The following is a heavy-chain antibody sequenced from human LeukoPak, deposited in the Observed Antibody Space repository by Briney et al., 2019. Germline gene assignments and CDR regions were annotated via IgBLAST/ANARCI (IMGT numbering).Heavy chain of an antibody. CDR3: AREILYDSTGYYL. CDR1: GGSISSGSYY. D-gene: IGHD3-22*01. J-gene: IGHJ4*02. Sequence: SETLSLTCTVSGGSISSGSYYWGWIRQPSGKGLEWIGSIYYSGSTYYNPSLNIRVTISVDTSKNQFSLNLRSVTAADTAVYYCAREILYDSTGYYLWGQGTLVTVSS. CDR2: IYYSGST. V-gene: IGHV4-39*07.